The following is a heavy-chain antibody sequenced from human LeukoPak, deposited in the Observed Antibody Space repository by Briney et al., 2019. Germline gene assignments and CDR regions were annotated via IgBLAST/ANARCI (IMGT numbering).Heavy chain of an antibody. Sequence: GESLKISCKGSGYLFTRKWIGWGRQLPGKGLEGTGIIYPGDSETRYSASLQAQVTISADKSINTAYLQWSSLEASDTAMYYCARRVVNNRNWYFDLWGRGTLVTVSS. CDR1: GYLFTRKW. CDR3: ARRVVNNRNWYFDL. V-gene: IGHV5-51*01. CDR2: IYPGDSET. D-gene: IGHD4-23*01. J-gene: IGHJ2*01.